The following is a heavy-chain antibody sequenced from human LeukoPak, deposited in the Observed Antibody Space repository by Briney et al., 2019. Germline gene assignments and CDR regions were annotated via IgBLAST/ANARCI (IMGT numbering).Heavy chain of an antibody. Sequence: ASVKVSCKASGYTFTGSHLHWVRQAPGQGLEWMGWINPNTGGTKYAQKFQGRVTMTRDTSITTAYMELSRLRSDDTAVYYCARVRIAGTYDPLGYWGQGTLVTVSS. J-gene: IGHJ4*02. D-gene: IGHD3-16*01. V-gene: IGHV1-2*02. CDR1: GYTFTGSH. CDR2: INPNTGGT. CDR3: ARVRIAGTYDPLGY.